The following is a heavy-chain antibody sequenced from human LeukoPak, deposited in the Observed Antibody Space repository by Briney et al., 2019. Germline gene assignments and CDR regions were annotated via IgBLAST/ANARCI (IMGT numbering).Heavy chain of an antibody. CDR3: ARHGAGEPRRGDAFDI. CDR2: INHSGST. CDR1: GGSFSGYY. V-gene: IGHV4-34*01. Sequence: SETLSLTCAVYGGSFSGYYWSWIRQPPGKGLEWIGEINHSGSTNYNPSLKSRVTISVDTSKNQFPLKLSSVTAADTAVYYCARHGAGEPRRGDAFDIWGQGTMVTVSS. D-gene: IGHD1-14*01. J-gene: IGHJ3*02.